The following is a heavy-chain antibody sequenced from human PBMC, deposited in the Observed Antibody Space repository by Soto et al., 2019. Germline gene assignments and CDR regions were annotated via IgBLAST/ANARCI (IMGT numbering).Heavy chain of an antibody. CDR2: VNPIVSMS. V-gene: IGHV1-69*04. CDR1: GDTFNFYS. D-gene: IGHD3-22*01. Sequence: GASVKVSCKASGDTFNFYSINWVRQAPGLGLEWMGRVNPIVSMSNYAQKFQGRVTMTADKSTSTAYMELSSLRSEDTAVYYCAKDQFPDSSGYYYPENFDYWGQGTLVTVSS. CDR3: AKDQFPDSSGYYYPENFDY. J-gene: IGHJ4*02.